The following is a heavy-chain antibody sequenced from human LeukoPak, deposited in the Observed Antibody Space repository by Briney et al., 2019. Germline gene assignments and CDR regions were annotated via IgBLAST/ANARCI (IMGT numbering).Heavy chain of an antibody. CDR1: GGSISSSSDY. Sequence: PSETLSLTCTVSGGSISSSSDYWGWIRQPPGKGLEWIGSIYYSGSTYYNPSLKSRVTISVDTSKNQFSLKLSSVTAADTAVYYCARHQSGSYQAYFDYWGQGTLVTVSS. J-gene: IGHJ4*02. CDR3: ARHQSGSYQAYFDY. CDR2: IYYSGST. V-gene: IGHV4-39*01. D-gene: IGHD1-26*01.